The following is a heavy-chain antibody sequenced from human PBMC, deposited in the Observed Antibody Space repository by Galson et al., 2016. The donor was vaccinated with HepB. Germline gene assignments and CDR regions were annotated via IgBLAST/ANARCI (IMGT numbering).Heavy chain of an antibody. CDR2: IIPIFGTA. CDR1: GGTLSSNA. CDR3: ARGLGTIFGVVITDYYYYGMDV. J-gene: IGHJ6*02. Sequence: SVKVSCKASGGTLSSNALSWVRQAPGQGLEWMGGIIPIFGTANYAQKFQGRVTITADESTSTAYMELSSLRSEDTAVYYCARGLGTIFGVVITDYYYYGMDVWGQGTTVTVSS. V-gene: IGHV1-69*13. D-gene: IGHD3-3*01.